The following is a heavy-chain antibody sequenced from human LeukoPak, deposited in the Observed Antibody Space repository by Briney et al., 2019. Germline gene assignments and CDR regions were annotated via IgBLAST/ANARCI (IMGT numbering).Heavy chain of an antibody. CDR1: GFSFRDYP. Sequence: GGSLRLSCEAAGFSFRDYPMGWVRRASGKRLEWVSGISAGADVIFYADPVKGRFTISRVNSKNTLYLQMNSLRAEDSAEYYCAKSLLTTATGTGRAFDIWGQGTMVTVSA. CDR2: ISAGADVI. CDR3: AKSLLTTATGTGRAFDI. J-gene: IGHJ3*02. V-gene: IGHV3-23*01. D-gene: IGHD1-1*01.